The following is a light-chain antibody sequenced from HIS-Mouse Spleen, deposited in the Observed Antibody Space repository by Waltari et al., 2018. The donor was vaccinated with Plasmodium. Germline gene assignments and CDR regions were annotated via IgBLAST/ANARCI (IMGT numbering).Light chain of an antibody. CDR2: AVS. J-gene: IGLJ2*01. Sequence: QSALTQPPSASGSPGQSVTISCTETSRAVGGSNYVSWYQQHPGKAPRPMIYAVSKRPSGVPDRFSGSKSGNTASLTVSGLQAEDEADYYCSSYAGSNNLVFGGGTKLTVL. CDR1: SRAVGGSNY. CDR3: SSYAGSNNLV. V-gene: IGLV2-8*01.